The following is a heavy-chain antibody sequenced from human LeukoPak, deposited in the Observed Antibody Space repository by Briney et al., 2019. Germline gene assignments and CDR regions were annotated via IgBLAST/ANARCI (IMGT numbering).Heavy chain of an antibody. D-gene: IGHD2-21*02. V-gene: IGHV4-34*01. CDR2: INHSGST. CDR3: ARIYCGGDCRGYYYHYYMDV. CDR1: GGSFSGYY. Sequence: SETLSLTCAVYGGSFSGYYWSWIRQPPGKGLEWIGEINHSGSTNYNPSLKSRVTISVDTSKNQFSLKLTSVTAADTAVYYCARIYCGGDCRGYYYHYYMDVWGKGTTVTISS. J-gene: IGHJ6*03.